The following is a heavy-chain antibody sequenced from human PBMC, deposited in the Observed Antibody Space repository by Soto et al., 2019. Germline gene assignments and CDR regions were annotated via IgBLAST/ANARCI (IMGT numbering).Heavy chain of an antibody. CDR2: INHSGST. CDR3: ARGGRLRFYNWFDP. Sequence: SETLSLTCAVYGGSFSGYYWSWIRQPPGKGLEWIGEINHSGSTNCNPSLKSRVTISVDTSKNQFSLKLSSVTAADTAVYYCARGGRLRFYNWFDPWGQGTLVTVSS. CDR1: GGSFSGYY. J-gene: IGHJ5*02. D-gene: IGHD5-12*01. V-gene: IGHV4-34*01.